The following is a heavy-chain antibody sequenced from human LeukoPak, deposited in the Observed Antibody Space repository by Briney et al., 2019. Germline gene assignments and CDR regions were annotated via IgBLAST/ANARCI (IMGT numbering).Heavy chain of an antibody. J-gene: IGHJ4*02. V-gene: IGHV3-74*03. CDR3: ARESDWILFDS. Sequence: QPGGSLRLSCAASGCTFNTYWMYWVRQAPGKGLGWVARGNREETTTAYADSVKGRFTISRDNAKNTLYPQMTNPRAEDTVVYYGARESDWILFDSWGRGTLVAVSS. D-gene: IGHD3/OR15-3a*01. CDR2: GNREETTT. CDR1: GCTFNTYW.